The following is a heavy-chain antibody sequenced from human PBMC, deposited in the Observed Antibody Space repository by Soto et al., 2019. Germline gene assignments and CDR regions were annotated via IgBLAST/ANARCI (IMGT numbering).Heavy chain of an antibody. CDR3: APLASTEGYFDY. CDR2: ISGSGGRT. J-gene: IGHJ4*02. D-gene: IGHD4-17*01. CDR1: GFTFSSYA. Sequence: EVQLLESGGGLVQPGGSLRLSCAASGFTFSSYAMSWVRQAPGKGLEWVSAISGSGGRTYYADSVKGRFTISRDNSKNTLYMQMNSLRAEDTAVYYCAPLASTEGYFDYWGQGTLVTVSS. V-gene: IGHV3-23*01.